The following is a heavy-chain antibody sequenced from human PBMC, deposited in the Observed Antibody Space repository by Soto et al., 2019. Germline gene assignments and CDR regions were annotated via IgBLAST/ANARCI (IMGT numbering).Heavy chain of an antibody. J-gene: IGHJ6*02. CDR1: GYIFTGYH. CDR3: ARDARGTRGFDEMDI. CDR2: INPNSGDT. D-gene: IGHD3-9*01. Sequence: QVHLVQSGAEVKKPGASVKVSCKASGYIFTGYHIHWVRQAPGRGLEWMGRINPNSGDTEYAQHFQARVTMTRDTSFNLVYMEMSGLMSDDTAVYYCARDARGTRGFDEMDIWGQGTTVTVSS. V-gene: IGHV1-2*06.